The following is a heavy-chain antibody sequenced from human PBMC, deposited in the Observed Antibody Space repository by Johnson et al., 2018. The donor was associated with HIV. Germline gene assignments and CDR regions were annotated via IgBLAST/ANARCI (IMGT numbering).Heavy chain of an antibody. D-gene: IGHD1-26*01. CDR2: ISYDGSNK. CDR1: GFTFSSYA. V-gene: IGHV3-30*04. CDR3: DCIVGATRDAFDI. Sequence: QVQLVESGGGVVQPGRSLRLSCAASGFTFSSYAMHWVRQAPGKGLEWVAVISYDGSNKYYADSVKGRFTISRDNSKNTLYLQMNSLRAEDTAVYYCDCIVGATRDAFDIWGQGTMVTVSS. J-gene: IGHJ3*02.